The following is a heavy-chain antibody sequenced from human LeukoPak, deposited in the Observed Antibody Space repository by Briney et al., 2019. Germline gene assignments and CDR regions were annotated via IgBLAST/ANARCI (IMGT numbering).Heavy chain of an antibody. D-gene: IGHD2-8*01. CDR2: ISGTGGYR. CDR3: RIMVYARELDN. CDR1: GFTFRSYA. J-gene: IGHJ4*02. Sequence: GGSLRLSCAASGFTFRSYAMSWVRQAPGKGLDWVAGISGTGGYRYYGDSVKGRFTISRDNPQNELYLQMNSLRAQDTAVYYCRIMVYARELDNWGQGTLVTVSS. V-gene: IGHV3-23*01.